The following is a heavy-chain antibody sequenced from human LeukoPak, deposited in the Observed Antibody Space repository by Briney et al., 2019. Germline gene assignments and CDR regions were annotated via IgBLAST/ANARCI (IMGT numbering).Heavy chain of an antibody. D-gene: IGHD1-26*01. V-gene: IGHV4-61*05. CDR1: GVSISSSSYY. J-gene: IGHJ4*02. CDR2: IYYSGST. Sequence: PSETLSLTCTVSGVSISSSSYYWGWIRQPPGKGLEWIGYIYYSGSTNYNPSLKSRVTISVDTSKNQFSLKLSSVTAADTAVYYCARGIVGATAFDYWGQGTLVTVSS. CDR3: ARGIVGATAFDY.